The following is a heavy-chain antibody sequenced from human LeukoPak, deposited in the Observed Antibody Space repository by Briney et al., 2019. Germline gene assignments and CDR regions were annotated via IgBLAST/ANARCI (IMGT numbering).Heavy chain of an antibody. CDR2: IIPILGIA. CDR3: AKSERAYSSSWLDGDY. J-gene: IGHJ4*02. V-gene: IGHV1-69*04. D-gene: IGHD6-13*01. Sequence: SVKVSCKASGGTFSSYAISWVRQAPGQGLEWMGRIIPILGIANYAQKFQGRVTITADKSTSTAYMELSSLRSEDTAVYYCAKSERAYSSSWLDGDYWGQGTLFTVSS. CDR1: GGTFSSYA.